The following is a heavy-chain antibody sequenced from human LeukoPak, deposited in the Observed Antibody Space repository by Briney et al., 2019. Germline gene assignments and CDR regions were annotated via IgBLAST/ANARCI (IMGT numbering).Heavy chain of an antibody. CDR2: ISSSSSTI. Sequence: RGSLRLSCAASGFTFSSYSMNWVRQAPGKGLEWVSYISSSSSTIYYADSVKGRFTISRDNAKNSLYLQMNSLRAEDTAVYYCARTAIFGVVNWFDPWGQGTLVTVSS. V-gene: IGHV3-48*01. J-gene: IGHJ5*02. CDR3: ARTAIFGVVNWFDP. CDR1: GFTFSSYS. D-gene: IGHD3-3*01.